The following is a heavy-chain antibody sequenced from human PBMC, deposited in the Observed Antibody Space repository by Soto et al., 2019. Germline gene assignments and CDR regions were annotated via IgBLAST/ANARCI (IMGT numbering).Heavy chain of an antibody. CDR2: IYYSGST. V-gene: IGHV4-39*01. Sequence: KPSETLSLTCTVSGGSISSRSYYWGWIRQPPGKGLEWIGSIYYSGSTYYNASLKSRVTISVDTSRNKFSLKLSSMTAADTAMYYCASQPGYNWNYCDYWGQGTLVTAPQ. CDR3: ASQPGYNWNYCDY. CDR1: GGSISSRSYY. J-gene: IGHJ4*02. D-gene: IGHD1-1*01.